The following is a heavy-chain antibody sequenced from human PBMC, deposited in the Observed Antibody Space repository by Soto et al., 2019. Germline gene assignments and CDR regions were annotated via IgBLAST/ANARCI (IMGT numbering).Heavy chain of an antibody. V-gene: IGHV3-23*01. Sequence: SLRLSCAASGFTFSSYAMSWVRQAPGKGLEWVSAISGSGGSTYYADSVKGRFTISRDNSKNTLYLQMNRLRAEDTAVYYCAKPGQDYYDSSGYFWGQGTLVTVSS. CDR2: ISGSGGST. D-gene: IGHD3-22*01. CDR1: GFTFSSYA. J-gene: IGHJ4*02. CDR3: AKPGQDYYDSSGYF.